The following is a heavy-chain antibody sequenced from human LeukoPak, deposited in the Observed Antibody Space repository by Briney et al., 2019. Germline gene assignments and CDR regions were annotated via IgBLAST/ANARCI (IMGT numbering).Heavy chain of an antibody. CDR1: GGSFSGYY. Sequence: SETLSLTCAVCGGSFSGYYWSWIRQPPGKGLEWIGEINHSGSTNYNPSLKSRVTISVDTSKNQFSLKLSSVTAADTAVYYCARGSPITIRYFDWLLKYYFDYWGQGTLVTVSS. CDR3: ARGSPITIRYFDWLLKYYFDY. J-gene: IGHJ4*02. CDR2: INHSGST. D-gene: IGHD3-9*01. V-gene: IGHV4-34*01.